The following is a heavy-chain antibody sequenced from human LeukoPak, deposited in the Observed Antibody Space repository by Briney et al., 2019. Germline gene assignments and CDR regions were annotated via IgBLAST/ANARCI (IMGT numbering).Heavy chain of an antibody. J-gene: IGHJ4*02. CDR2: ISAYNGNT. V-gene: IGHV1-18*04. D-gene: IGHD3-22*01. Sequence: ASVKVSCKASGYTFTSYYMHWVRQAPGQGLEWMGWISAYNGNTNYAQKLQGRVTMTTDTSTSTAYMELRSLRSDDTAVYYCARDDPDYYDSSGYPYWGQGTLVTVSS. CDR1: GYTFTSYY. CDR3: ARDDPDYYDSSGYPY.